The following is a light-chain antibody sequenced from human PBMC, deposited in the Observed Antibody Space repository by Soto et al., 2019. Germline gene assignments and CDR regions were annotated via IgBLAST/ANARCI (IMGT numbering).Light chain of an antibody. CDR3: QQDYSYPYT. V-gene: IGKV1-8*01. CDR2: AAS. J-gene: IGKJ2*01. Sequence: AIRMTQSPSSLSASTGDRVPITCRASQGISSSLAWYQQKPGKAPKLLIYAASTLQSGVPSRFSGSGSGTDFTLTISCLQSEDFATYYCQQDYSYPYTFGQGTKLEIK. CDR1: QGISSS.